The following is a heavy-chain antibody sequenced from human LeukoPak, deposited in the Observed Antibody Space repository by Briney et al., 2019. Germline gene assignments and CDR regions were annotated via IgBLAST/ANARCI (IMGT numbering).Heavy chain of an antibody. CDR1: GFTFSSYG. Sequence: GGSLRLSCAASGFTFSSYGMHWVRQAPGKGLEWVAVISYDGSNKYYADSVKGRFTISRDNSKNTLYLQMNSLRAEDTAVYYCAKDRSMQWLRFWYFDYWGQGTLVTVSS. V-gene: IGHV3-30*18. CDR3: AKDRSMQWLRFWYFDY. CDR2: ISYDGSNK. J-gene: IGHJ4*02. D-gene: IGHD5-12*01.